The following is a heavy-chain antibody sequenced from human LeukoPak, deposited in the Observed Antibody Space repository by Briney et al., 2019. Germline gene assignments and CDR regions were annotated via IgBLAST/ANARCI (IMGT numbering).Heavy chain of an antibody. V-gene: IGHV3-33*01. CDR2: IWYDGSNK. CDR1: GFTFSSYG. J-gene: IGHJ4*02. Sequence: GGSLRLSCAASGFTFSSYGMHWVRQAPGKGLEWVAVIWYDGSNKYYADSVKGRFTISRDNSKNTLYLQMNSPRAEDTAVYYCARDRKRGFFAANDHFDYWGQGTLVTVSS. D-gene: IGHD3-3*01. CDR3: ARDRKRGFFAANDHFDY.